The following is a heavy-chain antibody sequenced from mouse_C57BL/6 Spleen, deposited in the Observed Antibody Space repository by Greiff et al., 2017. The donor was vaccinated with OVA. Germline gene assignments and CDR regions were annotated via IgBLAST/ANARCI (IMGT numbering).Heavy chain of an antibody. D-gene: IGHD1-1*02. CDR2: IYPGDGDT. Sequence: VKLMESGPELVKPGASVKISCKASGYAFSSSWMNWVKQRPGKGLEWIGRIYPGDGDTNYNGKFKGKATLTADKSSSTAYMQLSSLTSEDSAVYFCASGSPFDYWGQGTTLTVSS. V-gene: IGHV1-82*01. J-gene: IGHJ2*01. CDR3: ASGSPFDY. CDR1: GYAFSSSW.